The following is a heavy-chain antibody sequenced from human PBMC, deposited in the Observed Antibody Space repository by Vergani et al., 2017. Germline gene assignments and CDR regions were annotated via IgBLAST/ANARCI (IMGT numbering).Heavy chain of an antibody. V-gene: IGHV4-59*08. Sequence: QVQLQESGPGLVKPSETLSLTCTVSGGSISSYYWSWIRQPPGKGLEWIGYIYYSGSTNYNPSLKSRVTISVDTSKNQFSLKLSSVTAADTAVYYCARRGIADNYGMDVWGQGTTVTVSS. D-gene: IGHD6-13*01. CDR2: IYYSGST. CDR1: GGSISSYY. J-gene: IGHJ6*02. CDR3: ARRGIADNYGMDV.